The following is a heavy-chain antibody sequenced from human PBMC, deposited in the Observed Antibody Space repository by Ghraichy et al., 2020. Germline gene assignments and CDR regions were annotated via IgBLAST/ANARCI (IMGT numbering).Heavy chain of an antibody. D-gene: IGHD3-3*02. V-gene: IGHV4-59*01. CDR3: ARVILGPSVFYFDY. CDR2: IYYSGST. Sequence: GSLSLTCTVSGGSISSYYWSWIRQPPGKGLEWIGYIYYSGSTNYNPSLKSRVTISVDTSKNQFSLKLSSVTAADTAVYYCARVILGPSVFYFDYWGQGTLVTVSS. CDR1: GGSISSYY. J-gene: IGHJ4*02.